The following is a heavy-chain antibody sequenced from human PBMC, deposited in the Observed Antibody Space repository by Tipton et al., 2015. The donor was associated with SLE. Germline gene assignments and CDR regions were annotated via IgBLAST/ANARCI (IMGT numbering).Heavy chain of an antibody. V-gene: IGHV3-74*01. CDR3: ARGPGYEVYYYMDV. J-gene: IGHJ6*03. D-gene: IGHD1-1*01. CDR2: INSDGSST. CDR1: GFTFSSYG. Sequence: SLRLSCAASGFTFSSYGMHWVRQAPGKGLVWVSRINSDGSSTSYADSVKGRFTISRDNAKNTLYLQMNSLRAEDTAVYYCARGPGYEVYYYMDVWGKGTTVTVSS.